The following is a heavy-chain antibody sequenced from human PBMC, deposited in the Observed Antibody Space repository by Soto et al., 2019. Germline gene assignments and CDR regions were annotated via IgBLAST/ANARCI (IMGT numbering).Heavy chain of an antibody. V-gene: IGHV4-31*03. CDR1: GGSISSGGYY. CDR2: IYYSGST. Sequence: SETLSLTCTVSGGSISSGGYYWSWIRQHPGKGLEWIGYIYYSGSTYYNPSLKSRVTISVDTSKNQFSLKLSSVTAADTAVYYCALRSSIAAREDYWGQGTLVTVSS. J-gene: IGHJ4*02. D-gene: IGHD6-6*01. CDR3: ALRSSIAAREDY.